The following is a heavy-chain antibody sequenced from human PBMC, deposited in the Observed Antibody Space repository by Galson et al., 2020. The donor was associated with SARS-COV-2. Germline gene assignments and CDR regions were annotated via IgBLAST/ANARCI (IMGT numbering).Heavy chain of an antibody. CDR1: GFTFSNAW. Sequence: GESLKISCAASGFTFSNAWMSWVRQAPGKGLELVGRVKIKTDGGTTDYAAPGKGRFIISRDDSKNTLYLQMDSLKTEDTAVYYCTWTTVTLEWDFWGQGTQVTVSS. D-gene: IGHD4-17*01. CDR3: TWTTVTLEWDF. CDR2: VKIKTDGGTT. J-gene: IGHJ4*02. V-gene: IGHV3-15*01.